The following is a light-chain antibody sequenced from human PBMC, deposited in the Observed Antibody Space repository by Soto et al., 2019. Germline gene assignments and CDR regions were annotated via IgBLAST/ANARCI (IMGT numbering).Light chain of an antibody. CDR1: QSISTG. J-gene: IGKJ1*01. CDR2: DAS. Sequence: IQITQSPATLSSSVGARVTITCRASQSISTGLAWYQQKPGKAPNLLIYDASTLESGVPSRFSGSGSGTEFTLTISSLQPDDFATYYCQHYSTVWAFGQGTKV. V-gene: IGKV1-5*01. CDR3: QHYSTVWA.